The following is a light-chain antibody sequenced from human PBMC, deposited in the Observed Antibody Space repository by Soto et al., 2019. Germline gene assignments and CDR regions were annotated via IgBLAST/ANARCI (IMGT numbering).Light chain of an antibody. CDR3: QSYDGSLYV. J-gene: IGLJ1*01. CDR2: DVS. V-gene: IGLV2-14*01. Sequence: SALTQPASLSGSPGQSITISCTGTSSDVGGYNYVSWYQQHPGKAPKLMIYDVSNRPSGVSNRFSGSKSGNTASLTISGLLAEDEADYYCQSYDGSLYVFGSGTKVTVL. CDR1: SSDVGGYNY.